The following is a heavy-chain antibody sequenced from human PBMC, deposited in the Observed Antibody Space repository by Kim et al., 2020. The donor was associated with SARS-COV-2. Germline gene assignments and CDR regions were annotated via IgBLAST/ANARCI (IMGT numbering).Heavy chain of an antibody. CDR2: IRSKANSYAT. D-gene: IGHD6-13*01. CDR3: TSRIAAAGTSLPNFDY. Sequence: GGSLRLSCAASGFTFSGSAMHWVRQASGKGLEWVGRIRSKANSYATAYAASVKGRFTISRDDSKNTAYLQMNSLKTEDTAVYYCTSRIAAAGTSLPNFDYWGQGTLVTVSS. J-gene: IGHJ4*02. CDR1: GFTFSGSA. V-gene: IGHV3-73*01.